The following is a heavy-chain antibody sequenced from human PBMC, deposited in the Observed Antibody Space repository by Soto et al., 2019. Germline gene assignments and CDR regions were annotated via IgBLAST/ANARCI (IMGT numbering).Heavy chain of an antibody. CDR2: IWYDGSNK. CDR1: GFTFSSYG. V-gene: IGHV3-33*01. D-gene: IGHD3-10*01. CDR3: ARDPRVMVRSRIDYMDV. Sequence: PGGSLRLSCAASGFTFSSYGMHWVRQAPGKGLEWVAVIWYDGSNKYYADSVKGRFTISRDNSKNTLYLQMNSLRAEDTAVYYCARDPRVMVRSRIDYMDVWGKGTTVTVSS. J-gene: IGHJ6*03.